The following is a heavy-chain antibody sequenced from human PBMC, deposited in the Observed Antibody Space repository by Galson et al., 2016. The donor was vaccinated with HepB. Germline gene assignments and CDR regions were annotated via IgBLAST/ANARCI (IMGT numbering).Heavy chain of an antibody. D-gene: IGHD2-21*01. CDR1: GGSFRADV. CDR3: ARGLREDPPDQ. J-gene: IGHJ5*02. Sequence: SVKVSCKASGGSFRADVFSWVRQAPGQGLEWMGGIISTFDSTTYAQKFQGRVTLTADESTTTVYMELRSLRSDDTAVYYCARGLREDPPDQWGQGTLVIVSS. CDR2: IISTFDST. V-gene: IGHV1-69*13.